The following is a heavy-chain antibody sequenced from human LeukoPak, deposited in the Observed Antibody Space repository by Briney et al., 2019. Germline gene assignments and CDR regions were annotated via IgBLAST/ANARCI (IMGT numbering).Heavy chain of an antibody. CDR3: ARHTSMAPYYYYGMDV. Sequence: PSETLSLTCTVSGGSISSSSYYWGWIRQDPGKGLEWVSVIYSGGSTYYADSVKGRFTISRDNSKNTLYLQMNSLRAEDTAVYYCARHTSMAPYYYYGMDVWGQGTTVTVSS. CDR1: GGSISSSSYY. J-gene: IGHJ6*02. V-gene: IGHV3-66*04. CDR2: IYSGGST. D-gene: IGHD5-18*01.